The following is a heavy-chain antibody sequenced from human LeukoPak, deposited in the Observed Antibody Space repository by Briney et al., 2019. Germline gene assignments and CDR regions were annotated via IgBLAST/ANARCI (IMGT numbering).Heavy chain of an antibody. CDR2: IIPIFGTA. CDR1: GGTFSSYA. Sequence: SVKVSCKASGGTFSSYAISWVRQAPGQGLEWMGRIIPIFGTANYAQKFQGRVTITTDDSTSTAYMELSSLRSEDTAVYYCARTYYYGSGSPNQFDPWGQGTLVTVSS. CDR3: ARTYYYGSGSPNQFDP. J-gene: IGHJ5*02. V-gene: IGHV1-69*05. D-gene: IGHD3-10*01.